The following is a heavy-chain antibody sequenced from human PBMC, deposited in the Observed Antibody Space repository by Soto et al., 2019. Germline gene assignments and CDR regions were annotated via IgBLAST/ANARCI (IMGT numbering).Heavy chain of an antibody. CDR1: GFTFSSYG. Sequence: GGSLRLSCAASGFTFSSYGMHWVRQAPGKGLEWVAVIWYDGSNKYYADSVKGRFTISRDNSKNTLYLQMNSLRAEDTAVYYCARENLNYYDSSGYYYRSYYGMDVWGQRTTVTVSS. J-gene: IGHJ6*02. CDR2: IWYDGSNK. D-gene: IGHD3-22*01. CDR3: ARENLNYYDSSGYYYRSYYGMDV. V-gene: IGHV3-33*01.